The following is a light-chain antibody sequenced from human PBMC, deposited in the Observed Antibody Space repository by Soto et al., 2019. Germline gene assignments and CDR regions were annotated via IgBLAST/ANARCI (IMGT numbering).Light chain of an antibody. CDR3: QHYSSYSWT. J-gene: IGKJ1*01. Sequence: DIQMTQSPSSLSASVGDRATITCRASRSITIWLAWYQQKPGKAPKLLIFDASSLESGVTSRFSGSGSGTEFTLTISSLLPDDFATYYCQHYSSYSWTFGPGTKVDIK. V-gene: IGKV1-5*01. CDR2: DAS. CDR1: RSITIW.